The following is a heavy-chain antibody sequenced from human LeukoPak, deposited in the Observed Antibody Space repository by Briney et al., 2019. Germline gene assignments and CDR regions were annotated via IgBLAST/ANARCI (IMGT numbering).Heavy chain of an antibody. CDR3: ANQPGLYNNGWSTTYHFFGLGV. V-gene: IGHV1-69*04. D-gene: IGHD6-19*01. Sequence: ASVKVSCKASGGTFSSYAISWVRQAPGQGLEWMGSIIPILGIANYAQKFQGRVTITADKSTSTAYMELSSLRSEDTAVYYCANQPGLYNNGWSTTYHFFGLGVWGQGTTVTVSS. CDR2: IIPILGIA. J-gene: IGHJ6*02. CDR1: GGTFSSYA.